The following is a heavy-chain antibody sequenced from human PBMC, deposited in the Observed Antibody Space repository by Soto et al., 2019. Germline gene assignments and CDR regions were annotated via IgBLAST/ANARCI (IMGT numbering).Heavy chain of an antibody. CDR3: ARDEPLSYYYDSSGYGGWFDP. CDR1: GYSFTGYY. Sequence: XSVKVSCTASGYSFTGYYRHWVRQAPGQGLEWMGWINPNSGGTNYAQKFQGRVTMTRDTSISTAYMELSRLRSDDTAVYYCARDEPLSYYYDSSGYGGWFDPWGQGTLVTVSS. J-gene: IGHJ5*02. D-gene: IGHD3-22*01. V-gene: IGHV1-2*02. CDR2: INPNSGGT.